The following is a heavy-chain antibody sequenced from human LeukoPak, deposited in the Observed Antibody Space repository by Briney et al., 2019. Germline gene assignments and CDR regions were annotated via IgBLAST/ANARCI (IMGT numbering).Heavy chain of an antibody. CDR2: ISGSGGST. Sequence: GGSLRLSCAASGFTFDDYGMSWVRQAPGKGLEWVSTISGSGGSTYYADSVKGRFTISRDNSKNTLYLQMNSLRAEDTAVYYCAKEVGSSSWYTDGIDYWGQGTLVTVSS. D-gene: IGHD6-13*01. CDR3: AKEVGSSSWYTDGIDY. J-gene: IGHJ4*02. V-gene: IGHV3-23*01. CDR1: GFTFDDYG.